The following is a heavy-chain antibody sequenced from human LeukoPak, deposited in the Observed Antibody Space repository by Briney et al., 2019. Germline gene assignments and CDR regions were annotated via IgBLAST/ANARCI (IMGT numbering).Heavy chain of an antibody. CDR2: INPSGGST. J-gene: IGHJ4*02. CDR1: GYTFTSYY. V-gene: IGHV1-46*01. Sequence: GASVKVSCKASGYTFTSYYMHWMRQAPRQGLEWMGIINPSGGSTSNAQKFHGRVTMTRDMSTSTVYMELSSLRSEDTAVYYRARDFNYDSSGYYFPLDYCGQGTLVTVS. D-gene: IGHD3-22*01. CDR3: ARDFNYDSSGYYFPLDY.